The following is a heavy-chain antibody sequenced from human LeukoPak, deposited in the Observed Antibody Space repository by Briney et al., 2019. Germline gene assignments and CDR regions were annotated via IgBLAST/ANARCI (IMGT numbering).Heavy chain of an antibody. CDR1: GFTFTSYA. CDR2: IRYDGSNE. J-gene: IGHJ4*02. Sequence: GGSLRLSCAASGFTFTSYAMHWVRQAPGKGLEWVAFIRYDGSNEYYADSVKGRFTISRDNSKNTLYLQMNSLKPEDTAVYYCAKDGGYRDFDYWGQGTLVTVSS. CDR3: AKDGGYRDFDY. V-gene: IGHV3-30*02. D-gene: IGHD1-26*01.